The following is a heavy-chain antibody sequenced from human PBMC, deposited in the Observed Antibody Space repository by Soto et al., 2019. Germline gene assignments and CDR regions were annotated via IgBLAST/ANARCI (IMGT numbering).Heavy chain of an antibody. CDR1: GFTFSSYA. D-gene: IGHD2-2*01. J-gene: IGHJ4*02. Sequence: QVQLVESGGGVVQPGRSLRLSCAASGFTFSSYALHWVRQAPGRGLEWVALISSDGNNKYYANSVKGRFTISRDNSKNTLDLQMSSLRAEDTAVYYCGRCSSTSCHLGADYWGQGTLFTVSS. V-gene: IGHV3-30-3*01. CDR3: GRCSSTSCHLGADY. CDR2: ISSDGNNK.